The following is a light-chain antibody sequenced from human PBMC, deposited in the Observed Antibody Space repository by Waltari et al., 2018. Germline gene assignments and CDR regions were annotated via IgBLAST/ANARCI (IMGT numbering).Light chain of an antibody. CDR3: QQLNSYQWT. V-gene: IGKV1-9*01. J-gene: IGKJ1*01. Sequence: IQLTQAPSSLSPPVGDRVNITCRASQGISNYLAWYQQTPGKAPKLLIYAASTVQSGVPSRFSGSGSGTDFTLTISSLQPEDFATYYCQQLNSYQWTFGQGTKVEIK. CDR1: QGISNY. CDR2: AAS.